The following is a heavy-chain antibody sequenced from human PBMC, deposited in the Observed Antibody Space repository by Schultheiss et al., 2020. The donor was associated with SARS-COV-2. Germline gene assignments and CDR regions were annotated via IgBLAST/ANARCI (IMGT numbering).Heavy chain of an antibody. CDR2: ISWDGGST. V-gene: IGHV3-43*02. J-gene: IGHJ4*02. Sequence: GGSLRLSCAASGFTFDDHAMHWVRQAPGKGLEWVSLISWDGGSTYYADSVKGRFTISRDNAKNSLYLQMNSLRAEDTAVYYCVVITTRPMTGVFDYWGQGTLVTVSS. CDR1: GFTFDDHA. D-gene: IGHD3-22*01. CDR3: VVITTRPMTGVFDY.